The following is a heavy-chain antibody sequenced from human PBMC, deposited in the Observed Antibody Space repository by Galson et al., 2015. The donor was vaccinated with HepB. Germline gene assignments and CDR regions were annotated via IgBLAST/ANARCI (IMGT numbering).Heavy chain of an antibody. V-gene: IGHV3-23*01. D-gene: IGHD2-15*01. J-gene: IGHJ5*02. CDR1: GFTFSSYA. Sequence: SLRLSCAASGFTFSSYAMSWVRQAPGKGLEWVSAISGSGGSTYYADSVKGRFTISRDNSKNTLYLQMNSLRAEDTAVYYCARPIVVAPGGWFDPWGQGTLVTVSS. CDR2: ISGSGGST. CDR3: ARPIVVAPGGWFDP.